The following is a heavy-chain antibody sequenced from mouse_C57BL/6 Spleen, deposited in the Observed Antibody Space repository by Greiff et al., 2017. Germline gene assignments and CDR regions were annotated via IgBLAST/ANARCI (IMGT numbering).Heavy chain of an antibody. J-gene: IGHJ2*01. Sequence: EVKLVESGGGLVKPGGSLKLSCAASGFTFSSYAMSWVRQTPEKRLEWVATISDGGSYTYYPDNVKGRFTISRDNAKNNLYLQMSHLKSEDTAMYYCARDHYDLRKGYFDYWGQGTTLTVSS. CDR1: GFTFSSYA. CDR2: ISDGGSYT. CDR3: ARDHYDLRKGYFDY. D-gene: IGHD2-4*01. V-gene: IGHV5-4*01.